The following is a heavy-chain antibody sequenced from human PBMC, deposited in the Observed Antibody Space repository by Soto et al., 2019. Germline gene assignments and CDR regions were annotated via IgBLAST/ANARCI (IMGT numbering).Heavy chain of an antibody. D-gene: IGHD6-13*01. CDR2: ISGSGGST. Sequence: PGGSLRLSCAASGFTFSSYAMSWVRQAPGKGLEWVSAISGSGGSTYYADSVKGRFTISRDNSKNTLYLQMNSLRAEDTAVYYCAMLEQLVPYYFDYWGQGTLVTVSS. V-gene: IGHV3-23*01. CDR1: GFTFSSYA. J-gene: IGHJ4*02. CDR3: AMLEQLVPYYFDY.